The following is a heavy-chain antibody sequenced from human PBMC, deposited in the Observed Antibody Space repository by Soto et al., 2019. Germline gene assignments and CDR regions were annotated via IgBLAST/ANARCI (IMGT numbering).Heavy chain of an antibody. CDR2: IIPIFGTA. CDR1: GGTFSSYA. D-gene: IGHD2-21*02. J-gene: IGHJ6*02. V-gene: IGHV1-69*06. Sequence: QVQLVQSGAEVKKPGSSVKVSCKASGGTFSSYAISWVRQAPGQGLEWMGGIIPIFGTANYAQKFQGRVTITADKSTSTAYMELSSLRSEDTAVYYCARDPVVTATLYLYYYYGMDVWGQGTTVTVSS. CDR3: ARDPVVTATLYLYYYYGMDV.